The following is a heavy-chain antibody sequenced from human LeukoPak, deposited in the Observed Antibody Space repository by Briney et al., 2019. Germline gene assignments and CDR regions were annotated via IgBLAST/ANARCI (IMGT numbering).Heavy chain of an antibody. CDR3: AKDDYYDSSGYYSEGGY. J-gene: IGHJ4*02. CDR1: GFTFSSYA. CDR2: ISGSGGST. Sequence: SGGSLRLSCAASGFTFSSYAMSWVRQAPGKGLEWVSAISGSGGSTYYADSVKGRFTISRDNSKNTLYLQMNSLRAEDTAVYYCAKDDYYDSSGYYSEGGYWGQGTLVTVSS. D-gene: IGHD3-22*01. V-gene: IGHV3-23*01.